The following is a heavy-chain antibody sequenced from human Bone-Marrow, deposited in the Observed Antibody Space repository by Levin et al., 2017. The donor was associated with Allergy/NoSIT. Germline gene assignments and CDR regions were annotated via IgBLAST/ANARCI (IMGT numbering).Heavy chain of an antibody. V-gene: IGHV3-30-3*01. D-gene: IGHD1-26*01. CDR2: LSYHGSNQ. Sequence: GGSLRLSCAASGFTFSRHTMHWVRQAPGKGLEWVALLSYHGSNQYYADSLKGRFTVSRDNSRNTLYLHMSSLRPEDTAVYYCASGAQWETLGALEYWGLGTLVTVSS. J-gene: IGHJ4*02. CDR3: ASGAQWETLGALEY. CDR1: GFTFSRHT.